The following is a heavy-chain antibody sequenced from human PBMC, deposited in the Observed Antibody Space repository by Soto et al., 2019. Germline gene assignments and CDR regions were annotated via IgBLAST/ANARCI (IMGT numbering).Heavy chain of an antibody. V-gene: IGHV3-30*18. D-gene: IGHD3-10*01. J-gene: IGHJ4*02. CDR2: ISYDGSNK. CDR3: AEVGPGGARKGLGGHRRKIDY. Sequence: PGGSLRLSCAAYGFTFSSYGMHWVRQAPGKXLEWVAVISYDGSNKYYADSVKGRFTISRDNSKNTLYLQMNSLRAEDTAVYYCAEVGPGGARKGLGGHRRKIDYWGQGTLVTVSS. CDR1: GFTFSSYG.